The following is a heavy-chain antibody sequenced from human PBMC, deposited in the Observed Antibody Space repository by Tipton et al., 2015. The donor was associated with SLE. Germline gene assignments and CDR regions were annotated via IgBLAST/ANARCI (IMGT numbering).Heavy chain of an antibody. CDR2: IYYSGST. V-gene: IGHV4-61*08. CDR3: ARGYYGSGSGRYFDL. D-gene: IGHD3-10*01. Sequence: TLSLTCTVSGGSISSGDYYWSWIRQPPGKGLEWIGYIYYSGSTNYNPSLKSRATISVDTSKNQFSLKLSSVTAADTAVYYCARGYYGSGSGRYFDLWGRGTLVTVSS. CDR1: GGSISSGDYY. J-gene: IGHJ2*01.